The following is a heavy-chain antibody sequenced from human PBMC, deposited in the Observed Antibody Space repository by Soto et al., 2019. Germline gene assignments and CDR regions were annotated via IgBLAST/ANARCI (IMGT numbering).Heavy chain of an antibody. CDR2: NSGSGGST. Sequence: EVQLLESGGGLVQPGGSLRLSCAASGFTFSSYAMSWVRQAPGKGLEWVSVNSGSGGSTYYADSVKGRFTISRDNSKKPLYPPMNRLRGEDKGVYYCAKALTGRGPARLPFDYWGQGTLVTVSS. J-gene: IGHJ4*02. CDR1: GFTFSSYA. V-gene: IGHV3-23*01. D-gene: IGHD6-6*01. CDR3: AKALTGRGPARLPFDY.